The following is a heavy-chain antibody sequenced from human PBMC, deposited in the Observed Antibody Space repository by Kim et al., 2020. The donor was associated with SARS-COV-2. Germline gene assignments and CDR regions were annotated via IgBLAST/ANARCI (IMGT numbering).Heavy chain of an antibody. D-gene: IGHD3-10*01. Sequence: LKSRITISVDTSKNQFSLKLSSVTAADTAVYYCARVQYYYASGSYSRSDYWGQGTLVTVSS. V-gene: IGHV4-34*01. J-gene: IGHJ4*02. CDR3: ARVQYYYASGSYSRSDY.